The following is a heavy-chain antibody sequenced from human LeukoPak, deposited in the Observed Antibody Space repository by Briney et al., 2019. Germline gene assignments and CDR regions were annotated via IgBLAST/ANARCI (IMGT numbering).Heavy chain of an antibody. CDR1: GGSISSYY. D-gene: IGHD3-22*01. CDR2: IYYSGST. J-gene: IGHJ3*02. V-gene: IGHV4-59*01. CDR3: ALTSLYDSSGYYYVSVFDI. Sequence: SETLSLTCTVSGGSISSYYWSWIRQPPGKGLEWIGYIYYSGSTNYNPSLKSRVTISVDTSKNQFSLKLSSVTAADTAVYYCALTSLYDSSGYYYVSVFDIWGQGTMVTVSS.